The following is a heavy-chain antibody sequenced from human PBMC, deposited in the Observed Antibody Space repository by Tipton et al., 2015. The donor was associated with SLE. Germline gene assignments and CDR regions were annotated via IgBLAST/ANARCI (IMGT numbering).Heavy chain of an antibody. J-gene: IGHJ6*02. CDR1: GYTFTSYG. CDR2: ISTYNGKA. V-gene: IGHV1-18*01. CDR3: ARDRDSSSGGGMDV. Sequence: QSGAEVKKPGASVKVSCKASGYTFTSYGISWVRQAPGQGLEWMGWISTYNGKANYAQKFQGRVTMTTDTSTSTAYMELRSLRSDDTAIYYCARDRDSSSGGGMDVWGQGTTVTVSS. D-gene: IGHD6-13*01.